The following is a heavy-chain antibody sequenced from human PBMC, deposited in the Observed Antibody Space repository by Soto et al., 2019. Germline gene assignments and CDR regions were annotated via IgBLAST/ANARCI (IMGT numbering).Heavy chain of an antibody. CDR2: ISGSGGST. Sequence: EVQLLESGGGLVQPGGSLRLSCAASGFTFSSYAMSWVRQAPGKGLEWVSAISGSGGSTYYADSVKGRFTISRDNSKNTLYLQMNSLKAEDTSVYYCAKELSSGYYSALDYWGQGTLVTVSS. CDR1: GFTFSSYA. J-gene: IGHJ4*02. CDR3: AKELSSGYYSALDY. V-gene: IGHV3-23*01. D-gene: IGHD3-22*01.